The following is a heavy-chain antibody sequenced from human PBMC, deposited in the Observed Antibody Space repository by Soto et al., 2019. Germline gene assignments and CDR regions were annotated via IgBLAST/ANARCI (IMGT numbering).Heavy chain of an antibody. CDR2: INHSGSA. CDR3: ARVYSGSYSDS. Sequence: SETLSLTCDVYGGSFSGYIWTWIRQTPGKGLEWIGQINHSGSANYNPSLNTRLTISVDMSKTHFSLTLSSVTAADTAVYYCARVYSGSYSDSWGRGTLVTVSS. CDR1: GGSFSGYI. D-gene: IGHD1-26*01. V-gene: IGHV4-34*01. J-gene: IGHJ4*02.